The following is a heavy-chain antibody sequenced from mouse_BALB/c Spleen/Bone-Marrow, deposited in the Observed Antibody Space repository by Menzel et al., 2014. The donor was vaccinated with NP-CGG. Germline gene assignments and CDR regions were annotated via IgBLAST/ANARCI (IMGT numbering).Heavy chain of an antibody. CDR2: IFPGDSTT. D-gene: IGHD1-2*01. CDR3: VRSRLRDWYFDV. J-gene: IGHJ1*01. V-gene: IGHV1S56*01. CDR1: GNTFTSYD. Sequence: AQLQQSGVELVKPGASVKLSCKASGNTFTSYDINWVRQRPEQGLEWIGWIFPGDSTTKYNEKFKGKATLSTDKSSSTVHMQLSRLTSEDSAVYFCVRSRLRDWYFDVWGAGTTVTISS.